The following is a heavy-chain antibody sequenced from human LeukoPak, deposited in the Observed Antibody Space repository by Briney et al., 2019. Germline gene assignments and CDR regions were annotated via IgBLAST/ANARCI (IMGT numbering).Heavy chain of an antibody. V-gene: IGHV3-30-3*01. CDR2: ISYDGSNK. CDR1: GFTFSSYA. J-gene: IGHJ4*02. Sequence: PGGSLRLSCAASGFTFSSYAMHWVRQAPGKGLEWVAVISYDGSNKYYADSVKGRFTISRDNSKNTLYLQMNSLRADDTAVYYCARGGRSGVPQSLSPKHFDYWGQGTLVTVSS. D-gene: IGHD1-26*01. CDR3: ARGGRSGVPQSLSPKHFDY.